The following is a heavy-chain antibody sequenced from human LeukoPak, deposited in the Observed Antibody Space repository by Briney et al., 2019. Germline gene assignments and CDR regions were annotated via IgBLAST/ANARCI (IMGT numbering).Heavy chain of an antibody. Sequence: PGGSLRLSCEASGLSLSNYPMQWVRQAPGKGLEWVAVISYDGRNIHYPDSVKGRFTISRDISTDTLWLQMDSLRTEDTAVYYCAKGPLRGTAAAIDCWGQGTLVTVSS. CDR2: ISYDGRNI. V-gene: IGHV3-30*04. CDR3: AKGPLRGTAAAIDC. J-gene: IGHJ4*02. CDR1: GLSLSNYP. D-gene: IGHD2-2*01.